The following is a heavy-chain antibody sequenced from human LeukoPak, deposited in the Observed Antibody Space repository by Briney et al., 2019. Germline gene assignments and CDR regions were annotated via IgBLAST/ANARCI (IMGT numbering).Heavy chain of an antibody. V-gene: IGHV1-69*05. J-gene: IGHJ4*02. Sequence: SVKVSCKASGGTFSNYAISWVRQAPGQGLEWMGGIIPIFGTANCAQTFQGRVTITTDESTSTAYMELSSLRAEYTAVYYCATVALLRGSSGYYYYFDYWGQGTLVTVST. CDR2: IIPIFGTA. D-gene: IGHD3-22*01. CDR1: GGTFSNYA. CDR3: ATVALLRGSSGYYYYFDY.